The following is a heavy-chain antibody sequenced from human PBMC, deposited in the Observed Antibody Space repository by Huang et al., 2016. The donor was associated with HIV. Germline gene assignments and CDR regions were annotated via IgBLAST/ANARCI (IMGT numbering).Heavy chain of an antibody. CDR1: GFIFSNYG. V-gene: IGHV3-30*03. D-gene: IGHD6-19*01. Sequence: QVQLVESGGGVVQPGRSLRLSCAASGFIFSNYGMHWVRQGQGKGVEGVALIAYDGSNKYYTDSVKGRFSISRDNSKNTLYLQMNSLRAEDTAVYYCALKGDSSGWEYFRHWGQGTLVTVSS. CDR2: IAYDGSNK. CDR3: ALKGDSSGWEYFRH. J-gene: IGHJ1*01.